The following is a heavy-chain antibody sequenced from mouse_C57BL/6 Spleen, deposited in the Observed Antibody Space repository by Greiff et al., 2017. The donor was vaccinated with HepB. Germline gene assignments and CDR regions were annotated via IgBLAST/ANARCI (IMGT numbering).Heavy chain of an antibody. CDR3: ARAAAKYYFDY. J-gene: IGHJ2*01. Sequence: QVQLQQPGAELVMPGASVKLSCKASGYTFTSYWMHWVKQRPGQGLEWIGEIDHSDSYTNYNQKFKGKSTLTVDKSSSTAYMQLSSLTSEDSAVYYCARAAAKYYFDYWGQGTTLTVSS. CDR1: GYTFTSYW. V-gene: IGHV1-69*01. D-gene: IGHD6-1*01. CDR2: IDHSDSYT.